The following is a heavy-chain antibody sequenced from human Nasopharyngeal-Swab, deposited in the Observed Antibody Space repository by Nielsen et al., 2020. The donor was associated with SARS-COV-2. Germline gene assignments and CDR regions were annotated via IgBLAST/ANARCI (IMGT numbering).Heavy chain of an antibody. V-gene: IGHV3-7*03. Sequence: WIGQGPGKGLEGVANIKQDGSEKYYVDSVKGRFTISRDNVKNSLYLQMNSLRAEDTAVYYCARQTSFGDWFDPWGQGTLVTVSS. CDR2: IKQDGSEK. J-gene: IGHJ5*02. CDR3: ARQTSFGDWFDP. D-gene: IGHD2/OR15-2a*01.